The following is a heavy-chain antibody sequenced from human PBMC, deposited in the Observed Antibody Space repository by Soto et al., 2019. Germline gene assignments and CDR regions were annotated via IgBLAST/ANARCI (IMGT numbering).Heavy chain of an antibody. CDR3: ARALPVAKGGFDP. V-gene: IGHV3-53*01. D-gene: IGHD2-2*01. Sequence: GGSLRLSCAASGFTVSNTYMTWVRQPPGKGLECVSVIYTAGGTNYADSVKGRFIISRDNSKNTLYLQMNSLRAEDTAVYYCARALPVAKGGFDPWGQGTLVTVST. CDR2: IYTAGGT. CDR1: GFTVSNTY. J-gene: IGHJ5*02.